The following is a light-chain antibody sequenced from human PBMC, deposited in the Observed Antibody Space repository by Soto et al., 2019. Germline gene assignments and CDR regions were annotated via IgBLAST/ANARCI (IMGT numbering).Light chain of an antibody. Sequence: EILLSLSPASLSLYPGERATLSCRASQSVSSSFLSWYQQKPGQAPSLLIYAASARATGIPARFSGSGSGTDFTLTISSLQPEDFAVYYCQQDYNFPLTFGGGTKVDI. CDR2: AAS. V-gene: IGKV3D-7*01. CDR1: QSVSSSF. CDR3: QQDYNFPLT. J-gene: IGKJ4*01.